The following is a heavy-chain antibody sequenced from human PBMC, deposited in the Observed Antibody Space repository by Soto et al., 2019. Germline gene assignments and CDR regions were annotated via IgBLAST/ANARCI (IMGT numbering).Heavy chain of an antibody. CDR2: IYHSGST. CDR3: CKSPPGYNNPKKNWFDP. J-gene: IGHJ5*01. Sequence: SETLSLTCAVSGGSISSSNWWSWVRQPPGEGLEWIGEIYHSGSTNYNPSLKSRVTISVDKSKNQFSLKLSSVTAADTAVYYCCKSPPGYNNPKKNWFDPWGPGTLVTLSS. D-gene: IGHD1-20*01. V-gene: IGHV4-4*02. CDR1: GGSISSSNW.